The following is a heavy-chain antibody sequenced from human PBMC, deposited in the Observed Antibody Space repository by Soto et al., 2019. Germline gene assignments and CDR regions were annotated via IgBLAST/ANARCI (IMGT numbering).Heavy chain of an antibody. CDR3: ARGPQDSYGMDV. J-gene: IGHJ6*02. CDR1: GYSFSDYT. Sequence: QVHLVQSGAEVKKPGASVKVSCKASGYSFSDYTIHWVRRAPGQPPEWMARINTGTASTEYSQKFPGRVTITRDTPATTAYMDLSSLRSEETAVYYCARGPQDSYGMDVWGQGTTVTVS. CDR2: INTGTAST. V-gene: IGHV1-3*04.